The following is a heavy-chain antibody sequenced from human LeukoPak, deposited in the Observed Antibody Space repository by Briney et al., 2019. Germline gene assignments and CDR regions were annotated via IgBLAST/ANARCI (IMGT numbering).Heavy chain of an antibody. V-gene: IGHV3-23*01. D-gene: IGHD4-17*01. CDR3: TRDPNGDYVGAFDS. Sequence: GGSLRLSCAASGFSFSNFAMTWVRQAPGKGLEWVSSINGGHYPTYNTDSVKGRFTISRDNSKNTLYSQMNSLRADGTAVYYCTRDPNGDYVGAFDSWGQGTLVTVSS. J-gene: IGHJ5*01. CDR1: GFSFSNFA. CDR2: INGGHYPT.